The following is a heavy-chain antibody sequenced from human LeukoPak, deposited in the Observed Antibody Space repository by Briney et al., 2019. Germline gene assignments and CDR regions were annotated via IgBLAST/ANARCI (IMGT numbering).Heavy chain of an antibody. V-gene: IGHV3-21*01. J-gene: IGHJ4*02. CDR1: GFTFSSYS. D-gene: IGHD1-26*01. Sequence: GGSLRLSCAASGFTFSSYSMNWVRQAPGKGLEWVSSISSSSSYIFYADSVKGRVTISRDNAKNSPYLQMNSLRAEDTAVYFCARGGSSDFDYWGQGILVSVSS. CDR3: ARGGSSDFDY. CDR2: ISSSSSYI.